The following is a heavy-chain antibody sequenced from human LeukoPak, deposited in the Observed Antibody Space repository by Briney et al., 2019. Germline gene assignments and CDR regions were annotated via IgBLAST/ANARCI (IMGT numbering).Heavy chain of an antibody. CDR1: GYTFTGYY. CDR3: ARMVVTAIGYYYMDV. CDR2: INPNSGGT. Sequence: ASVKVSCKASGYTFTGYYMHWVRQAPGQGLEWMGWINPNSGGTNYAQKFQGRVTMTRDTSISTAYMELSRLRSDDTAVYYCARMVVTAIGYYYMDVWGKGTTVTISS. V-gene: IGHV1-2*02. J-gene: IGHJ6*03. D-gene: IGHD2-21*02.